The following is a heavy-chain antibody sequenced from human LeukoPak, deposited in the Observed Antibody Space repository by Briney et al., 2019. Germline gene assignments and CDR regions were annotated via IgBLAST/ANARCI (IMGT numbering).Heavy chain of an antibody. CDR2: IHSSTIYK. D-gene: IGHD1-20*01. Sequence: GGSLRLSCAASGFTFSSYNMQWVRQPPGKGLEWVSCIHSSTIYKYFADSLKGRFIISRDNTKNSLHLQMNGLRAEDTAVYYCARAANNSDAFDVWGQGTMVTVSS. V-gene: IGHV3-21*01. CDR1: GFTFSSYN. J-gene: IGHJ3*01. CDR3: ARAANNSDAFDV.